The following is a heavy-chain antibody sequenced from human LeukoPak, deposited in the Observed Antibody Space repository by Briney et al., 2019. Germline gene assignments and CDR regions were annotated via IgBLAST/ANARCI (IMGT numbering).Heavy chain of an antibody. CDR2: INPSGGST. Sequence: ASVKVSCKASGYTFTSDYMHWVRQAPGQGLEWMGIINPSGGSTRYAQKFQGRVTMTRDTSISTVYLELNSLRSDDTAVYYCARDGGFDYWGQGSLVTVSS. V-gene: IGHV1-46*01. CDR3: ARDGGFDY. CDR1: GYTFTSDY. D-gene: IGHD3-16*01. J-gene: IGHJ4*02.